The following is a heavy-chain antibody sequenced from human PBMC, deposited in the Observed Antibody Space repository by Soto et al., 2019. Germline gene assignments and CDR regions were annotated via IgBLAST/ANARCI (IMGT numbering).Heavy chain of an antibody. CDR3: AREDGIVGATSALDY. CDR1: GFTFSTYN. D-gene: IGHD1-26*01. V-gene: IGHV3-21*06. J-gene: IGHJ4*02. CDR2: INGRGNYI. Sequence: EVLLVESGGGLVKPGGSLRLSCAASGFTFSTYNMNWVRQAPGKGLEWVSSINGRGNYIYYTDAVKGRFTISRDNAKSSRYLQKNSLRAEDTAVYYCAREDGIVGATSALDYWGQGTLVTVSS.